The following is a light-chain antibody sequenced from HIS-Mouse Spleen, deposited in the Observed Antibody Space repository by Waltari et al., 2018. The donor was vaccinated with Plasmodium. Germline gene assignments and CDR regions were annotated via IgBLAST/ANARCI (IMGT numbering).Light chain of an antibody. CDR1: VLAKKY. Sequence: SYELTQPSSVSVSPGQTARITCSGDVLAKKYARWFQQKPGQAPVLGIYKDRERPSGTPERLPGASTGTTVTVTVSGAQVEDEADYYCYCAADNNRVFGGGTKLTVL. CDR2: KDR. CDR3: YCAADNNRV. J-gene: IGLJ3*02. V-gene: IGLV3-27*01.